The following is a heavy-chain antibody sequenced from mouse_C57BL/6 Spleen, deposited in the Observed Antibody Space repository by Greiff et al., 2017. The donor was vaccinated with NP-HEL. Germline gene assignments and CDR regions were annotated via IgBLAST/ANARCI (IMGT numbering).Heavy chain of an antibody. CDR1: GYTFTSYW. J-gene: IGHJ2*01. CDR2: IYPSDSET. D-gene: IGHD2-4*01. CDR3: AKRAYDYFYFDY. Sequence: QQSCKASGYTFTSYWMDWVKQRPGQGLEWIGNIYPSDSETHYNQKFKDKATLTVDKSSSTAYMQLSSLTSEDSAVYYCAKRAYDYFYFDYWGQGTTLTVSS. V-gene: IGHV1-61*01.